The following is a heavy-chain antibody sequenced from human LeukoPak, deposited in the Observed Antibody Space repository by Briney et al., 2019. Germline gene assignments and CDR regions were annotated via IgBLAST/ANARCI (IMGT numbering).Heavy chain of an antibody. V-gene: IGHV3-66*01. CDR2: IYSGGRT. CDR3: ARDGATNFDY. CDR1: GFTFSDYY. Sequence: GGSLRLSCAASGFTFSDYYMSWIRQAPGKGLEWVSVIYSGGRTDYADSVKGRFTISRDNSKNTLYLQLNSLRAEDTAVYYCARDGATNFDYWGQGTLVTVSS. J-gene: IGHJ4*02. D-gene: IGHD1-26*01.